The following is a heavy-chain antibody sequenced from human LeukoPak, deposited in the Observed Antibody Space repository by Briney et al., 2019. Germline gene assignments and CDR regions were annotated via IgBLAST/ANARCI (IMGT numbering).Heavy chain of an antibody. CDR2: IKVSGGRT. V-gene: IGHV1-46*01. CDR1: GYTFSDFY. Sequence: ASVKVSCKASGYTFSDFYVHWVRQAPGQGLEWMGIIKVSGGRTEYAQKFQGRVTMTRDKSTSTVYMELNNLRSEDTAVYYCAREPPESYYFDYWGQGTLVTVSS. CDR3: AREPPESYYFDY. J-gene: IGHJ4*02.